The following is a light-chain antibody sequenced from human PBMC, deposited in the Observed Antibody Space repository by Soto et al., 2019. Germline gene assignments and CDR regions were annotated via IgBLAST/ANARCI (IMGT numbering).Light chain of an antibody. CDR2: DNN. V-gene: IGLV1-51*01. J-gene: IGLJ1*01. CDR3: GAWDSSLSAYV. CDR1: SSNIGNNY. Sequence: QSVLTQPPSVSAAPGQMVTISCSGSSSNIGNNYVSWYQQLPGTAPKLLIYDNNKRPSGIPDRFSGSKSATSATLGITGLQTGDEADYYCGAWDSSLSAYVFATGTKLTVL.